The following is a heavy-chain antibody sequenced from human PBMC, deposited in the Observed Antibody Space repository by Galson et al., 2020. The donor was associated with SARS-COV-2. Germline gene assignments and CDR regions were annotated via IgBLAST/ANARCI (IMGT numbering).Heavy chain of an antibody. CDR3: ARSSSLAAAYNWLDP. Sequence: GESLKISCEGSGFTFGSYWIGWVRQMPGKGLEWIGIIYPGDSDTRYSPSFQGQVTISADKSISTAFLQWSSLKASDTAMYYCARSSSLAAAYNWLDPWGQGTLVTVSS. D-gene: IGHD6-19*01. CDR1: GFTFGSYW. CDR2: IYPGDSDT. V-gene: IGHV5-51*01. J-gene: IGHJ5*02.